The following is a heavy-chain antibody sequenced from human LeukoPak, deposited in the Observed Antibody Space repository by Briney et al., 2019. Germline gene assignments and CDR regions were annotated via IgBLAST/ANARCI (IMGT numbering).Heavy chain of an antibody. D-gene: IGHD6-13*01. J-gene: IGHJ6*03. V-gene: IGHV4-39*07. CDR3: ARARYSSSFNLSFYYYYYYMDV. Sequence: SETLSLTCTVSGGSISSSSYYWGWIRQPPGKGLEWIGSIYYSGSTYYNPSLKSRVTISVDTSKNQFSLKLSSVTAADTAVYYCARARYSSSFNLSFYYYYYYMDVWGKGTTVTVSS. CDR1: GGSISSSSYY. CDR2: IYYSGST.